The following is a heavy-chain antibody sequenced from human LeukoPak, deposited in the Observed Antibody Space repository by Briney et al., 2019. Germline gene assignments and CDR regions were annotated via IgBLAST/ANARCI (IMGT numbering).Heavy chain of an antibody. D-gene: IGHD1-1*01. CDR3: ARYKGSNWFDP. V-gene: IGHV4-34*01. CDR2: INHSGST. J-gene: IGHJ5*02. Sequence: PSETLSLTCQVYGGSFSGYYWSWIRQPPGKGLEWIGEINHSGSTNYNPSLKSRVTISVDTSKNQFSLKLSSVTAADTAVYYCARYKGSNWFDPWGQGTLVTVSS. CDR1: GGSFSGYY.